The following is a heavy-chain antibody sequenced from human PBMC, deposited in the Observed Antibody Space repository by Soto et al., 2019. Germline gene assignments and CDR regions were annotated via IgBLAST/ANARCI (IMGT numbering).Heavy chain of an antibody. D-gene: IGHD6-6*01. CDR3: AKERSIAARPLDY. J-gene: IGHJ4*02. CDR2: ITDSGSSK. Sequence: GGSLRLSCAASGFTFSSYAMRRVRQAPGKGLEWVAVITDSGSSKYYADSVKGRFTISRDNSKNTLYLQMNSLRAEDTAVYYCAKERSIAARPLDYWAQGTLVTGSS. V-gene: IGHV3-30*04. CDR1: GFTFSSYA.